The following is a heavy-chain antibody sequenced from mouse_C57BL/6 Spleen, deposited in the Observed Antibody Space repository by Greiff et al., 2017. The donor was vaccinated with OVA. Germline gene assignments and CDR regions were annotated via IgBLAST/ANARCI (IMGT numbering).Heavy chain of an antibody. CDR1: GFTFSSYA. Sequence: EVMLVESGEGLVKPGGSLKLSCAASGFTFSSYAMSWVRQTPEKRLEWVAYISSGGDYIYYADTVKGRFTISRDNARNTLYLQMSSLKSEDTAMYYCTRDGYYGSHDYWGQGTTLTVSS. J-gene: IGHJ2*01. CDR3: TRDGYYGSHDY. V-gene: IGHV5-9-1*02. D-gene: IGHD1-1*01. CDR2: ISSGGDYI.